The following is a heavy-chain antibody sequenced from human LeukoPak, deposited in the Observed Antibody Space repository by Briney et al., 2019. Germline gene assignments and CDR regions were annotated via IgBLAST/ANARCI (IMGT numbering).Heavy chain of an antibody. Sequence: PSETLSLTCTVSGGSISSYCWSWIRQPPGKGLEWIGYIYYSGSTNYNPSLKSRVTISVDTSKNQFSLKLSSVTAADTAVYYCARGFYYDSSGYRPYFDYWGQGTLVTVSS. D-gene: IGHD3-22*01. CDR1: GGSISSYC. CDR2: IYYSGST. J-gene: IGHJ4*02. V-gene: IGHV4-59*01. CDR3: ARGFYYDSSGYRPYFDY.